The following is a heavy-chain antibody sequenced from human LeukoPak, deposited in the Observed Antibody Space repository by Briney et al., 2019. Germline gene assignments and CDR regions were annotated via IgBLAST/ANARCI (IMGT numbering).Heavy chain of an antibody. V-gene: IGHV4-59*01. CDR3: AGFRVAGQVGY. D-gene: IGHD3-3*01. CDR2: IYYSGST. Sequence: PSETLSLTCTVSGGSISSYYWSWIRQPPGKGLEWIGYIYYSGSTNYNPSLKSRVTISVDTSKNQFSLKLSSVTAADTAVYYCAGFRVAGQVGYWGQGTLVTVSS. J-gene: IGHJ4*02. CDR1: GGSISSYY.